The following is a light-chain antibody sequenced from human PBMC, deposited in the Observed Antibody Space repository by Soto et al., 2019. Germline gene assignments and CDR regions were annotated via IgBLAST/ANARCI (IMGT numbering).Light chain of an antibody. CDR3: QQYGSSST. J-gene: IGKJ5*01. V-gene: IGKV3-20*01. CDR2: GAS. CDR1: QSVSSY. Sequence: EIVLSHTLAPLSLSPEEKDTLSFRASQSVSSYLAWYQQKPGQAPRLLIYGASSRATGIPDRFSGSGSGTDFTLTISRLEPDDFAVYYRQQYGSSSTFGQGTRLEIK.